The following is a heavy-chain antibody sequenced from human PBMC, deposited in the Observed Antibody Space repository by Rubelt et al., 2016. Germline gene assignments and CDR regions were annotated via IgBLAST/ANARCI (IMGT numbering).Heavy chain of an antibody. CDR1: GFIFDDYA. D-gene: IGHD5-18*01. V-gene: IGHV3-9*01. Sequence: VQLVESGGGLVQPGRSLRLSCAASGFIFDDYAMHWVRQAPGKGLEWVSGITWNGGNTGYADSVKGRFTVSRDNAKNTLYLQMNSLRVEDTAVYFCTSADTTTWSKKYWGQGTLVTVSS. CDR3: TSADTTTWSKKY. J-gene: IGHJ4*02. CDR2: ITWNGGNT.